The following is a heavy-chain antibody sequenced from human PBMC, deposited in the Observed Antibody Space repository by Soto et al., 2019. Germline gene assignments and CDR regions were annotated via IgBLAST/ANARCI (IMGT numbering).Heavy chain of an antibody. CDR3: VRDPQKGRNYARPNYYYYGMDV. Sequence: GGSLRLSCAASGFTFSSYAMHWVRQAPGKGLEWVAVISYDGSNKYYADSVKGRFTISRDNSKNTLYLQMNSLRAEDTAVYYCVRDPQKGRNYARPNYYYYGMDVWGQGTTVTVSS. J-gene: IGHJ6*02. CDR2: ISYDGSNK. V-gene: IGHV3-30-3*01. CDR1: GFTFSSYA. D-gene: IGHD4-4*01.